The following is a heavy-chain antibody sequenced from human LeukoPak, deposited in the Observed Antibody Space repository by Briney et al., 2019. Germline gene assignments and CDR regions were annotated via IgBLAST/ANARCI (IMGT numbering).Heavy chain of an antibody. CDR3: ARSYSPFDY. V-gene: IGHV3-33*01. CDR2: IWYDGSNK. J-gene: IGHJ4*02. Sequence: GGSLRLSCAASGFTFSSYGMYWVRQAPGKGLEWVATIWYDGSNKYYADSVKGRFTISRDNSKNTLYLQMNSLRAEDTAVYYCARSYSPFDYWGQGTLVTVSS. CDR1: GFTFSSYG. D-gene: IGHD6-13*01.